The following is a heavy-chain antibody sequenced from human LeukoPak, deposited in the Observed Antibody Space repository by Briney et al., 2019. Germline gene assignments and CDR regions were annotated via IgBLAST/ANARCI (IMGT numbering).Heavy chain of an antibody. Sequence: ASVKVSCKASGGTFSSYAISWVRQAPGQGLEWMGGITPIFGTANYAQKFQGRVTITADESTSTAYMELSSLRSEDTAVYYCARDGVGIVVVPAAHWGQGTLVTVSS. CDR3: ARDGVGIVVVPAAH. V-gene: IGHV1-69*13. D-gene: IGHD2-2*03. J-gene: IGHJ4*02. CDR1: GGTFSSYA. CDR2: ITPIFGTA.